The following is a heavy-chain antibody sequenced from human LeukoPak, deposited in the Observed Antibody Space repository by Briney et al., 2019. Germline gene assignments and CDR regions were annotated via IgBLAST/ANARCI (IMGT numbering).Heavy chain of an antibody. V-gene: IGHV3-9*03. D-gene: IGHD3-3*01. CDR3: AKVRPAFGVVPYDAFDI. Sequence: GGSLRLSCAASGFTFDDYAMHWVRQAPGKGLEWVSGISWNGGSIGYADSVKGRFTISRDNAKNSLYLQMNSLRAEDMALYYCAKVRPAFGVVPYDAFDIWGQGTMVTVSS. J-gene: IGHJ3*02. CDR1: GFTFDDYA. CDR2: ISWNGGSI.